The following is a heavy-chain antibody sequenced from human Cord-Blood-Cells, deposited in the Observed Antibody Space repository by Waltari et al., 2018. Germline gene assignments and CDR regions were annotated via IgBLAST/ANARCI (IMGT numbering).Heavy chain of an antibody. V-gene: IGHV4-59*01. CDR2: IYYSGST. Sequence: QVQLQESGPGLVKPSETLSLTCTVSGGSISSYSWSWIRQPPGKGLEWIGYIYYSGSTNYNPSLKSRVTISVDTSKNQFSLKLSSVTAADTAVYYCARWRGYSSSWYDAFDIWGQGTMVTVSS. J-gene: IGHJ3*02. D-gene: IGHD6-13*01. CDR1: GGSISSYS. CDR3: ARWRGYSSSWYDAFDI.